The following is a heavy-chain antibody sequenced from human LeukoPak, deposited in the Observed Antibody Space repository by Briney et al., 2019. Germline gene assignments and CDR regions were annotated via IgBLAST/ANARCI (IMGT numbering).Heavy chain of an antibody. D-gene: IGHD3-22*01. J-gene: IGHJ4*02. CDR3: ATDMVVQYYYDSSGYYYSSY. Sequence: ASVKVSCKASGYTFTSYGISWVRQAPGQGLEWMGWISAYNGNTNYAQKLQGRVTMTEDTSTDTAYMELSSLRSEDTAVYYCATDMVVQYYYDSSGYYYSSYWGQGTLVTVSS. CDR1: GYTFTSYG. V-gene: IGHV1-18*01. CDR2: ISAYNGNT.